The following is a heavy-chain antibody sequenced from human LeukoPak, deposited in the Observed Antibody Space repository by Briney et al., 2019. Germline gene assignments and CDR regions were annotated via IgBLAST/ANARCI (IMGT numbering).Heavy chain of an antibody. CDR1: GGAISTADYY. V-gene: IGHV4-31*03. CDR3: SRESGAFCPFGY. D-gene: IGHD1-26*01. J-gene: IGHJ4*02. CDR2: ISNRGRT. Sequence: PSETLSLTCTVSGGAISTADYYWSWIRQHPGKGLEWIGYISNRGRTYYNPSLKSRITISVDTSKNQFSLKLNSVTAADTATYYCSRESGAFCPFGYWGQGTLVIVSS.